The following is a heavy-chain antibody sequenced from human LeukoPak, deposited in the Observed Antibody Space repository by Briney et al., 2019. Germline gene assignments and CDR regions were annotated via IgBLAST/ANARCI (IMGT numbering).Heavy chain of an antibody. D-gene: IGHD6-19*01. V-gene: IGHV4-34*01. CDR2: INHSGST. J-gene: IGHJ4*02. CDR1: GGSFSGYY. CDR3: ARYSSGWYYDSGYYFDY. Sequence: SETLSLTCAVYGGSFSGYYWSWIRQPPGKGLEWIGEINHSGSTNYNPSLKSRVTISVDTSKNQFSLKLSSVTAADTAVYYCARYSSGWYYDSGYYFDYWGQGTLVTVSS.